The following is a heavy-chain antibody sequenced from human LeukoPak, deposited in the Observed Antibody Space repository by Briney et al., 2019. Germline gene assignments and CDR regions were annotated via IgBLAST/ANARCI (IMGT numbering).Heavy chain of an antibody. CDR3: ARGSDSSSWYTLGPWFDP. V-gene: IGHV1-69*13. CDR2: IIPTFGTA. Sequence: SVKVSCKASGGTFSSYAISWVRQAPGQGLEWMGGIIPTFGTANYAQKFQGRVTITADESTSTAYMELSSLRSEDTAVYYCARGSDSSSWYTLGPWFDPWGQGTLVTVSS. CDR1: GGTFSSYA. D-gene: IGHD6-13*01. J-gene: IGHJ5*02.